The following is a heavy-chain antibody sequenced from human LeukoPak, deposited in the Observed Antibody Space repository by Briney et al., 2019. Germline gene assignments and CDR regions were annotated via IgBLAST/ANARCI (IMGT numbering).Heavy chain of an antibody. D-gene: IGHD3-22*01. Sequence: GGSLRLSCAASELTVSSNCMTWVRQAPGKGLEWVSFIYSDSSTYYADSVRGRFTISRDNSKNTLYLQMNSLRAEDTAVYYCASHRDYYDSSGWDYFDYWGQGTLVTVSS. V-gene: IGHV3-66*04. CDR1: ELTVSSNC. J-gene: IGHJ4*02. CDR3: ASHRDYYDSSGWDYFDY. CDR2: IYSDSST.